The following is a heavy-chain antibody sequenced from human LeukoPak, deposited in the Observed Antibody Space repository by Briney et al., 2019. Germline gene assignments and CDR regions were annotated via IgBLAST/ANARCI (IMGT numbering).Heavy chain of an antibody. D-gene: IGHD4-17*01. V-gene: IGHV4-59*02. CDR2: IYYSGST. J-gene: IGHJ5*02. CDR1: GGSVSSYY. Sequence: SETLSLTCTVSGGSVSSYYWSWIRQPPGKGLEWIGYIYYSGSTNYNPSLKSRVTISVDTSKNQFSLKLSSVTAADTAVYYCARDHGGDYAVNWFDPWGQGTLVTVSS. CDR3: ARDHGGDYAVNWFDP.